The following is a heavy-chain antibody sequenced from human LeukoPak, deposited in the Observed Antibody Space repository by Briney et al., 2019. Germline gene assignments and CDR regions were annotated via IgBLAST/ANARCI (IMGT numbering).Heavy chain of an antibody. CDR1: GFTVSSNY. D-gene: IGHD3-22*01. Sequence: PGGSLRLSCAASGFTVSSNYMSWVRQAPGKWLEWVPVIYSGGSTYYADSVKGRFTISRDNAKNSLYLQMNSLRAEDTAVYYCARWTREYYDSSGYYYWGQGTLVTVSS. J-gene: IGHJ4*02. V-gene: IGHV3-53*01. CDR2: IYSGGST. CDR3: ARWTREYYDSSGYYY.